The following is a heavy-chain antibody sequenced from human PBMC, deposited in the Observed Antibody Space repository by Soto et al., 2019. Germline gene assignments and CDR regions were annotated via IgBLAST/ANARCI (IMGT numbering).Heavy chain of an antibody. CDR3: ARELQYSRLFYGMDV. Sequence: PSETLSLTCTVSGGSISSGDYYWSWTRQPPGKGLEWIGYIYYSGSTYYNPSLKSRVTISVDTSKNQFSLKLSSVTAADTAVYYCARELQYSRLFYGMDVWGQGTTVTVSS. V-gene: IGHV4-30-4*01. CDR2: IYYSGST. CDR1: GGSISSGDYY. J-gene: IGHJ6*02. D-gene: IGHD6-13*01.